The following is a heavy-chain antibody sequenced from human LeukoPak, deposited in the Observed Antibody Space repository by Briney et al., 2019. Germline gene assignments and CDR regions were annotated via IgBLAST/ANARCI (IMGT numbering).Heavy chain of an antibody. V-gene: IGHV3-64D*06. CDR3: VRDLT. J-gene: IGHJ5*02. CDR2: ISANGDNT. CDR1: GFTFSGSA. Sequence: GGSLRLSCSASGFTFSGSAMHWVRQAPGKGPEFVSGISANGDNTYYGDSVKGRFTISRHNSKNTVHLQMSSLSPEDTAVYYCVRDLTWGQGTLVIVSS.